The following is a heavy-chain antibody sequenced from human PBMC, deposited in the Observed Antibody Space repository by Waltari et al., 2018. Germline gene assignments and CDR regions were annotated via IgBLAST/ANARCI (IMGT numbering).Heavy chain of an antibody. D-gene: IGHD5-12*01. CDR3: ARIYRGYDLIDY. CDR2: ISSGSHYL. J-gene: IGHJ4*02. V-gene: IGHV3-21*06. CDR1: S. Sequence: SMNWVRQAPGKGLEWISSISSGSHYLSYADSVEGRFTISRDNAKYSLYLHMTSLRAEDTAVYFCARIYRGYDLIDYWGQGTLVTVSS.